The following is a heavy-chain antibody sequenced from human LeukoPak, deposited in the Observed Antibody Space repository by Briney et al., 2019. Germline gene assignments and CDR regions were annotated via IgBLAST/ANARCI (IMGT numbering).Heavy chain of an antibody. V-gene: IGHV1-2*02. D-gene: IGHD3-9*01. CDR2: INPNSGGT. J-gene: IGHJ4*02. CDR1: GYTFTGYY. CDR3: ARARRAISLFYYFDY. Sequence: ASVKVSCKASGYTFTGYYMHWVRQAPGQGLEWMGWINPNSGGTNYAQKFQGRVTMTRDTSISTAYMELSRLRSDDTAVYYCARARRAISLFYYFDYWGQGTLVTVSS.